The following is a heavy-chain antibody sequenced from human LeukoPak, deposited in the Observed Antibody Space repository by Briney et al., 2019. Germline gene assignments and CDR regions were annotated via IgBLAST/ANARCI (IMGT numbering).Heavy chain of an antibody. CDR1: GYTFTGYY. CDR3: ARGPYCSGGSCYHFDY. J-gene: IGHJ4*02. CDR2: INPNSGGT. V-gene: IGHV1-2*06. Sequence: ASVKVSCKASGYTFTGYYMHWVRQAPGQGLEWMGRINPNSGGTNYAQKFQGRVTMTRDTSISTAYMELSRLRSDDTAVYYYARGPYCSGGSCYHFDYWGQGTLVTVSS. D-gene: IGHD2-15*01.